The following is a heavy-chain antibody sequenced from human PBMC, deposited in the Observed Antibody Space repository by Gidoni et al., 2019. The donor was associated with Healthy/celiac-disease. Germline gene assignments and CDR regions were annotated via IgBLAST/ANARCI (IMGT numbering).Heavy chain of an antibody. J-gene: IGHJ4*02. D-gene: IGHD6-19*01. CDR1: GGSFSGYY. CDR2: INHSGST. CDR3: ARGPRQWLVLGGFDY. Sequence: QVQLQQWGAGLLKPSETLSLTCAVSGGSFSGYYWSWIRQPPGKGLEWIGEINHSGSTNYNPSLKSRVTISVDTSKNQFSLKLSSVTAADTAVYYCARGPRQWLVLGGFDYWGQGTLVTVSS. V-gene: IGHV4-34*01.